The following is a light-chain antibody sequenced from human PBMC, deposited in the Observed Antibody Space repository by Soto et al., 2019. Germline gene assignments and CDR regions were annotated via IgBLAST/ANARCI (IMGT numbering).Light chain of an antibody. V-gene: IGKV3-11*01. Sequence: EIVLTQSPATLSLSPGERATLSCRASQSVSSYLAWYQQKPGQAPRLLIYDASNRATGIPARFSGSGSGTDFTLTISSLETEDFAVYYCQQRSNWPPAFAQGTKLEIK. J-gene: IGKJ2*01. CDR1: QSVSSY. CDR3: QQRSNWPPA. CDR2: DAS.